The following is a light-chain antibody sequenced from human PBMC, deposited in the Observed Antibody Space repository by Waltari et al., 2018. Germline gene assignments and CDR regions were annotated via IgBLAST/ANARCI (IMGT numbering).Light chain of an antibody. V-gene: IGLV2-14*03. J-gene: IGLJ2*01. Sequence: QSALTQPASVSGSPGQSITISCTGTSSDIGAYDYVSWYQQHPGKPPKPIIYDVSKRPSGVSNRLSGSTSGNTASLTISGLQAEDEADYYCTSYTTTSTVLFGGGTKLTAL. CDR2: DVS. CDR3: TSYTTTSTVL. CDR1: SSDIGAYDY.